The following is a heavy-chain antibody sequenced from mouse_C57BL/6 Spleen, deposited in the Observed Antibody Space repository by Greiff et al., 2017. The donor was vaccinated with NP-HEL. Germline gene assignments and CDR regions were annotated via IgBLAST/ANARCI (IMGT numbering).Heavy chain of an antibody. D-gene: IGHD1-1*01. CDR1: GYTFTSYD. V-gene: IGHV1-85*01. CDR2: IYPRDGST. J-gene: IGHJ1*03. Sequence: QVQLQQSGPALVKPGASVKLSCKASGYTFTSYDINWVKQRPGQGLEWIGWIYPRDGSTKYNEKFKGKATLTVDTSSSTAYMELHSLTSEDSAVYCGARWEVGTRYWYFDVWGTGTTVTVSS. CDR3: ARWEVGTRYWYFDV.